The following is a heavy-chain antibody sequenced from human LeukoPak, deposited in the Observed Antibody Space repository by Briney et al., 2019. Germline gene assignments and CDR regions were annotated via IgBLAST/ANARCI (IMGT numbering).Heavy chain of an antibody. V-gene: IGHV3-21*01. CDR2: ISSSSSYI. Sequence: PGGSLRLSCAASGFTFSSYSMNWVRQAPGKGLEWVSSISSSSSYIYYADSVKGRFTISRDNAKNSLYLQMNSLRAEDTAVYYCATHVVTAKDYWGQGTLVTVSS. CDR3: ATHVVTAKDY. CDR1: GFTFSSYS. D-gene: IGHD2-21*02. J-gene: IGHJ4*02.